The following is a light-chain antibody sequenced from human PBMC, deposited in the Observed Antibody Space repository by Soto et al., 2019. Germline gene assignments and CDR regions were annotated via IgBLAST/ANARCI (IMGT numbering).Light chain of an antibody. V-gene: IGLV1-44*01. J-gene: IGLJ3*02. CDR1: GSNIGSKS. CDR2: RNN. Sequence: QSVLTQPPSASGTPGQSVTISCSGSGSNIGSKSAYWYQQLPGTAPKLLIYRNNQRPSGVPDRFSGSKSGTSASLPISGLQSEDEADYYCATWDDSLKGWVFGGGTKLTVL. CDR3: ATWDDSLKGWV.